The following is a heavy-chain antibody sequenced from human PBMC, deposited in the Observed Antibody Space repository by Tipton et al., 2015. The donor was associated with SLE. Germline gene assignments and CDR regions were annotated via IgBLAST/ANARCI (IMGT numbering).Heavy chain of an antibody. V-gene: IGHV4-39*07. CDR1: GGSISSSSSYY. J-gene: IGHJ3*02. CDR2: IYHRGST. D-gene: IGHD2-15*01. Sequence: TLSLTCAVYGGSISSSSSYYWAWIRQPPGKEMEWIGEIYHRGSTNYNPSLKSRVTISVDTSKNQFSLKLSSVTAADTAVYYCAREGVVDAFDIWGQGTMVTVSS. CDR3: AREGVVDAFDI.